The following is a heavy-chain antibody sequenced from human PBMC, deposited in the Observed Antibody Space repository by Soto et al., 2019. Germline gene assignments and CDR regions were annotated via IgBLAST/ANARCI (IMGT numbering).Heavy chain of an antibody. CDR3: ARAQSGWYFDL. J-gene: IGHJ2*01. CDR1: GFTVSSNY. Sequence: GGSMRLSCAASGFTVSSNYMSWVRQAPGKGLEWVSVIYSGGSTYYADSVKGRFTISRDNSKNTLYLQMNSLRAEDTAVYYCARAQSGWYFDLWGRGTLVTVSS. V-gene: IGHV3-66*02. CDR2: IYSGGST.